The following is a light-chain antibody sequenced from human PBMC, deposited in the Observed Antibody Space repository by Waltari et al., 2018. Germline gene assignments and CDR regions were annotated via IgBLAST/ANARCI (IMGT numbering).Light chain of an antibody. Sequence: QSALTQPASVSGSPGQSITISCTGTSSDVGNYKRVSWYQQHPGKAPKLMLYAVSKLPSGGSDLFSGSKSGDMASLTISGLQPEDEAEYFCSSYAGSSKGVFGGGTKVTVL. V-gene: IGLV2-23*02. J-gene: IGLJ2*01. CDR2: AVS. CDR3: SSYAGSSKGV. CDR1: SSDVGNYKR.